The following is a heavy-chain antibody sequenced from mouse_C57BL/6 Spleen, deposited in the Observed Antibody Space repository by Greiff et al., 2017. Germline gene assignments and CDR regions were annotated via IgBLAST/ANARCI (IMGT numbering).Heavy chain of an antibody. J-gene: IGHJ2*01. CDR2: IDPSDSET. D-gene: IGHD3-1*01. CDR1: GYTFTSYW. Sequence: QVQLQQPGAELVRPGSSVKLSCKASGYTFTSYWMHWVKQRPIQGLEWIGNIDPSDSETHYNQKFKDKATLTVDKSSSTAYMQLSSLTSEDSAVYYCARGGLGSHYFDYWGQGTTLTVSS. CDR3: ARGGLGSHYFDY. V-gene: IGHV1-52*01.